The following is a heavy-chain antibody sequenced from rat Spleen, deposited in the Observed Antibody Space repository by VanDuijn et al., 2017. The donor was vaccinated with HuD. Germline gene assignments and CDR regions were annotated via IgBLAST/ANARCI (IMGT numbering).Heavy chain of an antibody. V-gene: IGHV5-17*01. D-gene: IGHD1-10*01. Sequence: EVQLVESGGGLVQPGRSLKLSCAASGFTFSDYAMAWVRQAPKKGLEWVATIIYDGSSTYYRDSVKGRFTISRDNAKSTLYLQMDSLRSEDTATYYCTTEGTTTAFDYWGQGVMVTVSS. J-gene: IGHJ2*01. CDR3: TTEGTTTAFDY. CDR1: GFTFSDYA. CDR2: IIYDGSST.